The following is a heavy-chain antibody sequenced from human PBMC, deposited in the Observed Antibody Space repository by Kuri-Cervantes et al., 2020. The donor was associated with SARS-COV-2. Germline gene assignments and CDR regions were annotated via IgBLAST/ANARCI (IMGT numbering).Heavy chain of an antibody. D-gene: IGHD3-3*01. CDR3: ARGLSKRITIFGVVITGSYYGMDV. CDR2: INHSGST. CDR1: GGPISSYY. J-gene: IGHJ6*02. V-gene: IGHV4-34*01. Sequence: GSLRLSCTVSGGPISSYYWSWIRQPPGKGLEWIGEINHSGSTNYNPSLKSRVTISVDTSKNQFSLKLSSVTAADTAVYYCARGLSKRITIFGVVITGSYYGMDVWGQGTMVTVAS.